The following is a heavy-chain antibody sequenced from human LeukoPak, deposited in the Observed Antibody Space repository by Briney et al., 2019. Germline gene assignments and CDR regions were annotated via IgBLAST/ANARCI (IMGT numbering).Heavy chain of an antibody. Sequence: ASVKVSCKASGYTFTGYYMHWVRQAPGQGLEWMGWINPNSGGTNYAQKFQGRVTMTRDTSISTAYMELSRLRSDDTAVYYCARGQSITMVRGVIDYWGRGTLVTVSS. CDR1: GYTFTGYY. D-gene: IGHD3-10*01. CDR3: ARGQSITMVRGVIDY. CDR2: INPNSGGT. V-gene: IGHV1-2*02. J-gene: IGHJ4*02.